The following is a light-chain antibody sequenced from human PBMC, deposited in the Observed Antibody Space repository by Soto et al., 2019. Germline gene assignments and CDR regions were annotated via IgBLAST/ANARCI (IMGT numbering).Light chain of an antibody. J-gene: IGKJ1*01. CDR3: QQYGRSPWT. Sequence: EIVLTHSPGTLSLSPGERATLSCRASQSVSSSYLAWYQQKPGQPPRLLIYGASSRATGIPDRFSGSGSGTDFTLTIIRLEPEDCAVYYCQQYGRSPWTFGQGTKVEIK. V-gene: IGKV3-20*01. CDR1: QSVSSSY. CDR2: GAS.